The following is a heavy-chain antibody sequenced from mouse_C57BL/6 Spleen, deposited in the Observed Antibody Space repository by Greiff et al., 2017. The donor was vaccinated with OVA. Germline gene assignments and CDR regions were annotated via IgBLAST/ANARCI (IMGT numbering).Heavy chain of an antibody. CDR1: GYTFTSYW. CDR2: IDPSDSDT. J-gene: IGHJ1*03. Sequence: VKLQQPGAELVRPGSSVKLSCKASGYTFTSYWMHWVKQRPIQGLEWIGNIDPSDSDTHYNQKFKDKATLTVDKSSSTAYMQLSSLTSEDAAVYYCARRDYGWYFDVWGTGTTVTVSS. D-gene: IGHD1-1*01. CDR3: ARRDYGWYFDV. V-gene: IGHV1-52*01.